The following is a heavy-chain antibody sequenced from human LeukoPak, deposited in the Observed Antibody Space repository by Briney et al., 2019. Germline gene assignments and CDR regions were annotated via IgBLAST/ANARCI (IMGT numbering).Heavy chain of an antibody. CDR3: ARYGGRFHWFDP. D-gene: IGHD3-10*01. CDR1: GGTFSSYA. J-gene: IGHJ5*02. Sequence: GASVKVSCKASGGTFSSYAISWVRQAPGQGLEWMGGIIPIFGTANYAQKFQGRVTITADESTSTAYMELSSLRSEDTAVYYCARYGGRFHWFDPWGQGTLVTVSS. V-gene: IGHV1-69*13. CDR2: IIPIFGTA.